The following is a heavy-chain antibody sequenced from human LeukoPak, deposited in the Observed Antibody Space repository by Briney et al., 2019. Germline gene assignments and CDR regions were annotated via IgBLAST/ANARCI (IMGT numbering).Heavy chain of an antibody. J-gene: IGHJ6*03. Sequence: GGSLRLSCAASGFTFSSYGMHWVRQAPGKGLEWVAVISYDGSNNYYADSVKGRFTMSRDNSKNTLYLQMNSLRTEDTAVYYCAKGGATYYYYYMDVWGKGTTVTISS. CDR1: GFTFSSYG. CDR2: ISYDGSNN. V-gene: IGHV3-30*19. CDR3: AKGGATYYYYYMDV. D-gene: IGHD1-26*01.